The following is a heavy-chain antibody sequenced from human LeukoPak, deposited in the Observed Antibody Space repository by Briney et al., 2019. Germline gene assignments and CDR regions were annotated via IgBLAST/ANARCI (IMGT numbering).Heavy chain of an antibody. Sequence: GGSLRLSCAASGFTFSTYWMHWVRQAPGKGLVWVSHINTDGSTTTYADSVKGRFTISRDNAKNTLYLQMNSLRAEDTAVYYCARADTGTTSSLDYWGQGTLVTVSS. J-gene: IGHJ4*02. D-gene: IGHD1-7*01. V-gene: IGHV3-74*01. CDR1: GFTFSTYW. CDR3: ARADTGTTSSLDY. CDR2: INTDGSTT.